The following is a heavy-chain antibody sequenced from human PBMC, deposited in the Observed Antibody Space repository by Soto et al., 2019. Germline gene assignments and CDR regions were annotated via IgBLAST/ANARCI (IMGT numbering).Heavy chain of an antibody. CDR2: INHSGST. V-gene: IGHV4-34*01. Sequence: PSETLSLTCAVYGGSFSRYYWSWIRQPPGKGLEWIGDINHSGSTNYNPSLKSRVTISVDTSKNQFSLKRSSVVAADNAVYYCATTSDXYYEAGGSGFFYYGMDVWGQGTTVTVSS. D-gene: IGHD3-22*01. CDR3: ATTSDXYYEAGGSGFFYYGMDV. CDR1: GGSFSRYY. J-gene: IGHJ6*02.